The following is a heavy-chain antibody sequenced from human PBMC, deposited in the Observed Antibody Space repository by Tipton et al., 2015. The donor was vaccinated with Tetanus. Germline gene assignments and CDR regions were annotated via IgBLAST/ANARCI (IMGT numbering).Heavy chain of an antibody. CDR2: IYYSGST. Sequence: TLSLTCTVSGDSISSRNSYWGWIRQPPGKGLEWVGSIYYSGSTYYNPSLKSRVTMSVDTSKNQFSLSLTSVTAADTAVYYCARVALTGTHFDYWGQGTLVTVSS. V-gene: IGHV4-39*07. J-gene: IGHJ4*02. CDR1: GDSISSRNSY. CDR3: ARVALTGTHFDY. D-gene: IGHD3-9*01.